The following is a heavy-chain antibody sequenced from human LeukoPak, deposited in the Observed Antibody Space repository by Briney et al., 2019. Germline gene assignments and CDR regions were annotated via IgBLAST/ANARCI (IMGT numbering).Heavy chain of an antibody. CDR1: GGSISSSSYY. CDR2: IYYSGST. J-gene: IGHJ4*02. D-gene: IGHD6-13*01. Sequence: SETLTLTCTASGGSISSSSYYWGWLRQPPGKGLDWIGTIYYSGSTYYNPSLTSRVTISVDTSKNQFSLKLSSVTAADTAVYHCARSTFSSSWDYWGQGTLVTISA. CDR3: ARSTFSSSWDY. V-gene: IGHV4-39*01.